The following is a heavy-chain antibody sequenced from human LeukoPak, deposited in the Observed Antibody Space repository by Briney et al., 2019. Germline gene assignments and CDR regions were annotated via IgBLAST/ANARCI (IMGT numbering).Heavy chain of an antibody. J-gene: IGHJ4*02. V-gene: IGHV3-7*01. CDR1: GFTFRTYW. CDR3: ARDSFETDIDY. CDR2: IKEDGSEQ. D-gene: IGHD1-14*01. Sequence: GGSLRLSCAVSGFTFRTYWMSWVRQAPGKGLEWVANIKEDGSEQYYVNSLEGRFTISRDNVKNSLYLQMNSLRVEDSAVYYCARDSFETDIDYWGQGTLVTVSS.